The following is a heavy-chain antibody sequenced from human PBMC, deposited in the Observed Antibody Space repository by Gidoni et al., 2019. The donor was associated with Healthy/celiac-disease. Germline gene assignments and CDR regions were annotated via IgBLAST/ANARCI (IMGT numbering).Heavy chain of an antibody. CDR3: ATEWLVRDAFDI. D-gene: IGHD6-19*01. Sequence: QFQLVQSVAEVKQPGASVKVSCTASGYTFTGYYMHWVRQAPGQGLEWMGWINPTSGGTNYAQKFQGRVTMTRETSISTAYMELSRLRSDDTAVYYCATEWLVRDAFDIWGQGTMVTVSS. CDR1: GYTFTGYY. J-gene: IGHJ3*02. CDR2: INPTSGGT. V-gene: IGHV1-2*02.